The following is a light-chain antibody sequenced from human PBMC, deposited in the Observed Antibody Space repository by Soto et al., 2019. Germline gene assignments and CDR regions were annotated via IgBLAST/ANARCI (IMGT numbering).Light chain of an antibody. CDR3: QQYNSYWT. CDR1: QRVSSNY. CDR2: GAS. J-gene: IGKJ1*01. Sequence: EIVLTQSPGTLSLSPGERATFSCRASQRVSSNYLAWYQQKPGQAPRLLIYGASSRATGIPDRFSGSGSGTDFTLTISSLQPDDFATYYCQQYNSYWTFGQGTKVDIK. V-gene: IGKV3-20*01.